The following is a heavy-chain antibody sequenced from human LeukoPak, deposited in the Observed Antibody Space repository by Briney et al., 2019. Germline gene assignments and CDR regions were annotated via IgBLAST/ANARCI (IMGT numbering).Heavy chain of an antibody. V-gene: IGHV3-23*01. J-gene: IGHJ4*02. CDR1: GFTFSAYG. D-gene: IGHD4-17*01. Sequence: PGVSLRLSCAASGFTFSAYGMSWVRQAPGKGLEGVSHISDTGCDTWYANSVKGRFIISRDNSRDTVYLQMSSLRPEDTALYFCAKDNYGGIFASWGQGTLVTVPS. CDR3: AKDNYGGIFAS. CDR2: ISDTGCDT.